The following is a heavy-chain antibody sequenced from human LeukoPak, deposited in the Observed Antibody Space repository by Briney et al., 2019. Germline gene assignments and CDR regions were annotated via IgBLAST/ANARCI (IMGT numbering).Heavy chain of an antibody. D-gene: IGHD6-19*01. CDR1: GFTFTSYA. J-gene: IGHJ5*02. CDR2: ISDDGSTK. CDR3: ARDLIAVTGTGFWFDP. Sequence: GGSLRLSCAASGFTFTSYAMNWVRQAPGKGLEWVAVISDDGSTKYYADSVKGRFTISRDNSKNMLYLQMNSLRAEDSAVYYCARDLIAVTGTGFWFDPRGQGTLVTVSS. V-gene: IGHV3-30-3*01.